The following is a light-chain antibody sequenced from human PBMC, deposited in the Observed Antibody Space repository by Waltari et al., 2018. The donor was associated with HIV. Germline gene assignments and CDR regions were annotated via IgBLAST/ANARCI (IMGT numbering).Light chain of an antibody. V-gene: IGKV3-20*01. CDR3: QQYGSSSWT. J-gene: IGKJ1*01. Sequence: ESVLTQSPGTLSLSPGERATLSCRASQSVSSSYLAWYQQQPGQAPRLLIYGASTRATDIPDRLSGSGSGTDFTLTISRLEPEDFAVYYCQQYGSSSWTFGQGTKVEIK. CDR2: GAS. CDR1: QSVSSSY.